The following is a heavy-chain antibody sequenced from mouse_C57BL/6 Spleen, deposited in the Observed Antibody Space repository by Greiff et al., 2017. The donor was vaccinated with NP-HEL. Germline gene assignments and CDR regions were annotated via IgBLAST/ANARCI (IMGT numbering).Heavy chain of an antibody. CDR3: ATISDYSFDY. Sequence: QVQLQQSGAELARPGASVKLSCKASGYTFTSYGISWVKQRTGQGLEWIGEIYPRSGNTYDPEKFKGKATLTADKSSSTAYMELRSLPSEDSAVYFCATISDYSFDYWGQGTTLTVSS. CDR2: IYPRSGNT. CDR1: GYTFTSYG. V-gene: IGHV1-81*01. J-gene: IGHJ2*01.